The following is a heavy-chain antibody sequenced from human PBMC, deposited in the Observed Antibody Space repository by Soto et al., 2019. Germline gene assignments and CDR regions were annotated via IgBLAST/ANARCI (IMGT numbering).Heavy chain of an antibody. CDR2: ISTSNGNT. CDR3: ARDAIAAVVDGVYYYGMDV. J-gene: IGHJ6*02. D-gene: IGHD6-13*01. Sequence: QVQLVQSGAEVKKPGASVKVSCKASGYTFTSYDISWVRQAPGQGLEWMGWISTSNGNTEYAQKLQGRVTMTTDTSTSTAYMELRSLRSDDTAVYYCARDAIAAVVDGVYYYGMDVWGQGTTVTVSS. V-gene: IGHV1-18*01. CDR1: GYTFTSYD.